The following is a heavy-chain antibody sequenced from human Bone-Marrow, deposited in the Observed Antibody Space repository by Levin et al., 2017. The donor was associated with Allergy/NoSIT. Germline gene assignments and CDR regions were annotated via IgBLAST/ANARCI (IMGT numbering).Heavy chain of an antibody. CDR1: GGSISTSGYC. CDR3: ARHKSMEDWLDP. J-gene: IGHJ5*02. Sequence: GSLRLSCTVSGGSISTSGYCWGWIRQSPGKGLEWIGIICYNGVTFYNPSLKSRVTISVDTSKNQLSLELSSVTATDTAVYYCARHKSMEDWLDPWGQGTLVTVSS. CDR2: ICYNGVT. V-gene: IGHV4-39*01. D-gene: IGHD1-1*01.